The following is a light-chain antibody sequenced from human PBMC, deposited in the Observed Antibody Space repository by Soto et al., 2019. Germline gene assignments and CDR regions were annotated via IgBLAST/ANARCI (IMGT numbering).Light chain of an antibody. CDR2: DNS. V-gene: IGLV1-40*01. CDR1: SSNIGAGFD. CDR3: QSYDSRLSAYV. J-gene: IGLJ1*01. Sequence: QSVLTQPPSVSGAPGQRVTISCSGSSSNIGAGFDVHWYRQLPGTALKLLIYDNSNRPSGVPDRFSGSKSGTSASLAITGLQAEDEAEYYCQSYDSRLSAYVFGSGTKVTVL.